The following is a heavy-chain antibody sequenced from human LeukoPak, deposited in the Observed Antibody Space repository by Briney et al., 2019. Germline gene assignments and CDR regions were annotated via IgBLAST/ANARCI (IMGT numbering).Heavy chain of an antibody. Sequence: PGGSLRLSRAASGFTFDDYAMHWVRQAPGKGLEWVSLISGDGGSTYYADSVKGRFTISRDNSKNSLYLQMNSLRTEDTALYYCAKDGGDSSGYYPNYFDYWGQGTLVTVSS. CDR2: ISGDGGST. V-gene: IGHV3-43*02. CDR3: AKDGGDSSGYYPNYFDY. J-gene: IGHJ4*02. D-gene: IGHD3-22*01. CDR1: GFTFDDYA.